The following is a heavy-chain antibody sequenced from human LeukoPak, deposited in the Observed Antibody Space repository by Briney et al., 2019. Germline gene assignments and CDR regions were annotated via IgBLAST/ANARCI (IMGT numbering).Heavy chain of an antibody. CDR1: GGSISSYY. Sequence: ASETLSLTCTVSGGSISSYYWSWIRQPPGKGLEWIGYIYYSGSTNYNPSLKCRVTISVDTSKNQFSLKLSSVTAADTAVYYCARGRYYYDSSGSMVFDYWGQGTLVTVSS. V-gene: IGHV4-59*12. D-gene: IGHD3-22*01. CDR3: ARGRYYYDSSGSMVFDY. J-gene: IGHJ4*02. CDR2: IYYSGST.